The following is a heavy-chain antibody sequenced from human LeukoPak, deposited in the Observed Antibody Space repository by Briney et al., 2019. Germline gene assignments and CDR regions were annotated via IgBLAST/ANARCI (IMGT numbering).Heavy chain of an antibody. J-gene: IGHJ5*02. Sequence: TETLSLTCSVSGGSMNNFYWNWIRKPAGKGLEWIGRIYASGSTNYQSSLKSRVSMSIDTSKKEFSLKLTSVTAADTAIYFCARESISTAANWFDTWGQGTLVTVAP. D-gene: IGHD2-2*01. CDR2: IYASGST. V-gene: IGHV4-4*07. CDR3: ARESISTAANWFDT. CDR1: GGSMNNFY.